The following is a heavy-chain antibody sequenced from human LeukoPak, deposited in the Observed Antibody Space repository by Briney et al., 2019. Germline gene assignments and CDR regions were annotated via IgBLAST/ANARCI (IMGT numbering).Heavy chain of an antibody. D-gene: IGHD1-26*01. CDR3: ARGGGLPPL. Sequence: GGSLRHSCAASGFTFSTYWMSRVRQAPGKGLEWVANIKQDVSEKYYVDSVKGRFTISRDNAKNSLYLQMNSLRAEDTAVYYCARGGGLPPLWGQGTLVTFSS. J-gene: IGHJ4*02. V-gene: IGHV3-7*01. CDR2: IKQDVSEK. CDR1: GFTFSTYW.